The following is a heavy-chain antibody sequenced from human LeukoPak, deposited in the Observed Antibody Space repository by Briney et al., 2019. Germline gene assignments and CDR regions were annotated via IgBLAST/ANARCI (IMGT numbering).Heavy chain of an antibody. J-gene: IGHJ4*02. Sequence: SKTLSLTCAVYGGSFSGYYWSWIRQPPGKGLEWIGEINHSGSTNYNPSLKSRVTISVDTSKNQFSLKLSSVTAADTAVYYCARGNGIAVVDFDYWGQGTLVTVSS. V-gene: IGHV4-34*01. CDR1: GGSFSGYY. CDR2: INHSGST. D-gene: IGHD3-22*01. CDR3: ARGNGIAVVDFDY.